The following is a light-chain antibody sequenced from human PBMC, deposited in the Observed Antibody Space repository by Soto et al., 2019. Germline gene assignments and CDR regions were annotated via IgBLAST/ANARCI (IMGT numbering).Light chain of an antibody. Sequence: QSVLTQPPSASGTPGQRVTISCSGSSSNIGSKSVNWYQQLPGTAPKLLILNNSQRPSGVPERFSGSKSGTSASLAISGLQSEDEADYYCAAWDDSLSGPVFGGGTKVTVL. CDR3: AAWDDSLSGPV. J-gene: IGLJ3*02. V-gene: IGLV1-44*01. CDR1: SSNIGSKS. CDR2: NNS.